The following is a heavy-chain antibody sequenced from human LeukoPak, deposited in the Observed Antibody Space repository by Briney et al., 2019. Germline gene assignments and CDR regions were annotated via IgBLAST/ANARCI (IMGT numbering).Heavy chain of an antibody. J-gene: IGHJ3*02. Sequence: GESLKISCKAFGYSFTSYWIGWVRQMPGKGLEWMGIIYPGDSDTRYSPSFQGQVTISADKSISTAYLHWSSLKASDTAMYYCARPVEMATLSTFYIWGQGTMVTVPP. V-gene: IGHV5-51*01. D-gene: IGHD5-24*01. CDR2: IYPGDSDT. CDR3: ARPVEMATLSTFYI. CDR1: GYSFTSYW.